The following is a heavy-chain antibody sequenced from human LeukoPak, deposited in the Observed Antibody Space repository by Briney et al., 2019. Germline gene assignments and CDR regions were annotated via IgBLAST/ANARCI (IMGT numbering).Heavy chain of an antibody. D-gene: IGHD6-13*01. Sequence: GGSLRLSCAASGFTFSSYAMHWVRQAPGKGLEWVAVISYDGSNKYYADSVRGRFTISRDNSKNTLYLQMNSLRAEDTALYYCAKGVKGSSSWYGIDYWGQGTLVTVSS. V-gene: IGHV3-30-3*01. CDR2: ISYDGSNK. CDR3: AKGVKGSSSWYGIDY. J-gene: IGHJ4*02. CDR1: GFTFSSYA.